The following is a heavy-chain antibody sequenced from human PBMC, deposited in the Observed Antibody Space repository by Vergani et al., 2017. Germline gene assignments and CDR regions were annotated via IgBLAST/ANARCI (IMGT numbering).Heavy chain of an antibody. J-gene: IGHJ1*01. V-gene: IGHV3-30*03. CDR2: ISYDGTQK. CDR3: ATKSXGTPGCQIGYFRE. Sequence: QVHLVESGGGVVKPGRSLRLSCVVSGFTPSYYGMHWVRQAPGKGLEWVAVISYDGTQKYYADSVKGRLTISRDNSKNTLYLQMNSLRTADTSVYYCATKSXGTPGCQIGYFREWGQGTLVTVSS. CDR1: GFTPSYYG. D-gene: IGHD1-1*01.